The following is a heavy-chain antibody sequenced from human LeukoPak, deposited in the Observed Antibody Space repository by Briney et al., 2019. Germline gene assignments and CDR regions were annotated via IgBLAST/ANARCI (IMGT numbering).Heavy chain of an antibody. D-gene: IGHD2-21*02. CDR2: INQDASEI. CDR3: ATDRDNSDWQKRFDS. Sequence: GGSLRLSCAASGFTFSTYAMRWVRQAPGKGLEWVGNINQDASEINYVDSVRGRFTISRDNAKDSLHLQMNSLRAEDTAVYYCATDRDNSDWQKRFDSWGQGTLVTVSS. V-gene: IGHV3-7*01. CDR1: GFTFSTYA. J-gene: IGHJ4*02.